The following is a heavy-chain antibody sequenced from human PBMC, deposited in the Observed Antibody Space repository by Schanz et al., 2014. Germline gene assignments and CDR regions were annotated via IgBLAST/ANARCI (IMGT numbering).Heavy chain of an antibody. D-gene: IGHD5-18*01. Sequence: QVQLVESGGGVVQPGRSLRLSCAASGFTFSNYGLHWVRQAPGKGLEWVAFIPSDESNKYYIDSVKGRFTISRDNSRETMFLQMNTLRPDDTAVYYCAKDEGYNYGYIFDYWGQGTLVTVSS. J-gene: IGHJ4*02. CDR1: GFTFSNYG. CDR2: IPSDESNK. V-gene: IGHV3-30*18. CDR3: AKDEGYNYGYIFDY.